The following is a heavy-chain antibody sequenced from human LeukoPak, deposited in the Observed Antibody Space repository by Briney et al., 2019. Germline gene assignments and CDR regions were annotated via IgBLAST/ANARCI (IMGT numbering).Heavy chain of an antibody. V-gene: IGHV1-18*01. CDR3: AKDRSRGRYFVSEALTGNWFDP. CDR2: ISAYKGNT. CDR1: GYTFTSYG. D-gene: IGHD3-9*01. J-gene: IGHJ5*02. Sequence: ASVKVSCKASGYTFTSYGISWVRQAPGQGLEWMGWISAYKGNTYYAQKLQGRVAMTTDTSTCTAYMELRSLRSDDTAVYYCAKDRSRGRYFVSEALTGNWFDPWGQGTLVTVSS.